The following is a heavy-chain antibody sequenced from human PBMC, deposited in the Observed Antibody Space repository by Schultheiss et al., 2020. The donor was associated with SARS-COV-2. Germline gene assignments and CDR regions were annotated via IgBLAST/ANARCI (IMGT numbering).Heavy chain of an antibody. CDR3: ARAGSILAATRDNWFDP. V-gene: IGHV1-8*02. D-gene: IGHD6-13*01. CDR2: MNPNSGNT. Sequence: ASVKVSCKASGYTFTSYAMNWVRQAPGQGLEWMGWMNPNSGNTGYAQKFQGRVTMTRNTSISTAYMELSRLRSDDTAVYYCARAGSILAATRDNWFDPWGQGTLVTVSS. CDR1: GYTFTSYA. J-gene: IGHJ5*02.